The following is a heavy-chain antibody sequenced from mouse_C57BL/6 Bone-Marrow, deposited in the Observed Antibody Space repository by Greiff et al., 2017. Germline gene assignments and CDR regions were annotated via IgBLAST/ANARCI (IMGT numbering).Heavy chain of an antibody. CDR2: INPYNGGT. V-gene: IGHV1-19*01. CDR3: ARWGLYYYGSSYFDY. CDR1: GYTFTDYY. J-gene: IGHJ2*01. D-gene: IGHD1-1*01. Sequence: VQLQPSGPVLVKPGASVKMSCKASGYTFTDYYMNWVKQSHGKSLEWIGVINPYNGGTSYNQKFKGKATLTVDKSSSTAYMELNSLTSEDSAVYYCARWGLYYYGSSYFDYWGQGTTLTVSS.